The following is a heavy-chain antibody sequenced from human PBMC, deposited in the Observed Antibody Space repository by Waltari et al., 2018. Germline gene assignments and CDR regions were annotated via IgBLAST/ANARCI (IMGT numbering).Heavy chain of an antibody. Sequence: QVQLVQSGAEVTKPGASVKVSCKVSGYTLTESSMHWARQPPGKGLEWMGGVDPEDGETIYAQKFQGRVTMTDDRSTDTAYMELSSLRSDDTAVYYCATPNYYDSSGTFWYFDLWGRGTLVTVSS. CDR2: VDPEDGET. CDR1: GYTLTESS. J-gene: IGHJ2*01. CDR3: ATPNYYDSSGTFWYFDL. V-gene: IGHV1-24*01. D-gene: IGHD3-22*01.